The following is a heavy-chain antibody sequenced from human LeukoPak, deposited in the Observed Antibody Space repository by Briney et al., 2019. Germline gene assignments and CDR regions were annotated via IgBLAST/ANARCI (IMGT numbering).Heavy chain of an antibody. CDR2: INPNSGGT. J-gene: IGHJ3*02. Sequence: VSVKVSCKASGYTFTGYYMHWVRQAPGQGLEWMGWINPNSGGTNYAQKFQGRVTMTRDTSISTAYMELSRLRSDDTAVYYCARLPDSGEAFDIWGQGTMVTVSS. CDR1: GYTFTGYY. CDR3: ARLPDSGEAFDI. V-gene: IGHV1-2*02. D-gene: IGHD3-10*01.